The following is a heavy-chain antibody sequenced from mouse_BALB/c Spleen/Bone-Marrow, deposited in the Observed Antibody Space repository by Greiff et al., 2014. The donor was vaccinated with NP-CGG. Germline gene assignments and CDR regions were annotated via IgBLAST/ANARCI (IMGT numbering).Heavy chain of an antibody. D-gene: IGHD2-14*01. J-gene: IGHJ1*01. CDR3: ARYRYDWYFDV. V-gene: IGHV1-4*01. Sequence: VKLMESGAELARPGASVKMSCKASGYTFTSYTMHWVKQRPGQGLEWIGYINPSSGYTNYNRKFKDKATLTADKSSSTAYMQLSSLTSEDSAVYYCARYRYDWYFDVWGAGTTVTVSS. CDR2: INPSSGYT. CDR1: GYTFTSYT.